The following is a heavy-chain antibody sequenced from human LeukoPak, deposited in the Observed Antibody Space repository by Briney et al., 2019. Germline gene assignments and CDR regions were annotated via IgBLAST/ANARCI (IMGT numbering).Heavy chain of an antibody. D-gene: IGHD3-10*01. Sequence: SETLSLTCTVSGGSISNGTSYWTWIRQPAGKSLEWLGRVYSSGSTNYNPSLKSRVTISADTSKNQFSLTLTSVTAADTAVYYCARGPPDFYNSGSYYNGYNWFDSWGQGTLVTVSS. CDR3: ARGPPDFYNSGSYYNGYNWFDS. CDR2: VYSSGST. V-gene: IGHV4-61*02. J-gene: IGHJ5*01. CDR1: GGSISNGTSY.